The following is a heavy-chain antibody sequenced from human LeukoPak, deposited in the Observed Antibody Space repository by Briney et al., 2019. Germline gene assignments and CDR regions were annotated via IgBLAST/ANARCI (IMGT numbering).Heavy chain of an antibody. J-gene: IGHJ3*02. Sequence: KASETLSLTCTVSGGAIRSQYWSWIQQPPGKGLEWIGYIYYTGNSNYNPSLKSRVTISVDTSKNQFSLKLSSMTAADTAVYYCARVLFDIVVVPTDIHDALDIWGQGTLVTVSS. CDR2: IYYTGNS. CDR3: ARVLFDIVVVPTDIHDALDI. V-gene: IGHV4-59*11. D-gene: IGHD2-2*01. CDR1: GGAIRSQY.